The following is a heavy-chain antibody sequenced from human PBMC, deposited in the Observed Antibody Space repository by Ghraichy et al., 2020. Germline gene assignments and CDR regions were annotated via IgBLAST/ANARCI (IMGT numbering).Heavy chain of an antibody. D-gene: IGHD6-19*01. CDR3: ARVSSGWARPYYYYGMDV. CDR1: GGSISSYY. Sequence: SQTLSLTCTVSGGSISSYYWSWIRQPPGKGLEWIGYIYYSGSTNYNPSLKSRVTISVDTSKNQFSLKLSSVTAADTAVYYCARVSSGWARPYYYYGMDVWGQGTMVTVSS. J-gene: IGHJ6*02. CDR2: IYYSGST. V-gene: IGHV4-59*01.